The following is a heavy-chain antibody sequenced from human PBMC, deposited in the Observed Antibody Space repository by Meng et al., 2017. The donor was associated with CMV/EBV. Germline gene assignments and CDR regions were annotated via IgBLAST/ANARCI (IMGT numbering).Heavy chain of an antibody. D-gene: IGHD3-16*01. J-gene: IGHJ3*02. Sequence: GGSLRLSCAVSGFTFSSYWMHWVRQVPGKGLVWVSHTNSDVSSTSYADSVKGRFNISRENAKNAMYLQMNSLRAEDTAVYYCARDQGGAFNIWGQGTMVTVSS. V-gene: IGHV3-74*01. CDR2: TNSDVSST. CDR3: ARDQGGAFNI. CDR1: GFTFSSYW.